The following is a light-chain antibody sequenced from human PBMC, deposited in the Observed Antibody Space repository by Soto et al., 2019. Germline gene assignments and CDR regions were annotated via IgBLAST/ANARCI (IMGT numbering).Light chain of an antibody. J-gene: IGKJ4*01. CDR2: AAS. CDR3: QQSYTAPLT. Sequence: DIQMTQSPSSLSASVGGRVTITCRASENINSYLNWYQFKPGKGPKLLINAASSLQSGVPSRFSGSGSGTDFTLTISTLQPEDFATYYCQQSYTAPLTFGGGTKVEIK. CDR1: ENINSY. V-gene: IGKV1-39*01.